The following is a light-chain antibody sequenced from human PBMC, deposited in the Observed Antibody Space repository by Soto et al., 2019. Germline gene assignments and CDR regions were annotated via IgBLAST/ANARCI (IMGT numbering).Light chain of an antibody. CDR2: DVS. Sequence: SALPQPASVSGSPGQSITISCTGTSSDVGGSDFVSWHQQHPGKAPKLMIYDVSKWPSGVSNRFSGSKSGNTASLTISGLQAEDEADYYCSSYTSSRSYVFGTGTKVTVL. CDR1: SSDVGGSDF. CDR3: SSYTSSRSYV. J-gene: IGLJ1*01. V-gene: IGLV2-14*01.